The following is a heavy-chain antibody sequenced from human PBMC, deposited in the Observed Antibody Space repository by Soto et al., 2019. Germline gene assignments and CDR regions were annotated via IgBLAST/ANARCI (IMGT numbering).Heavy chain of an antibody. Sequence: PSETLSLTCAVSGGSISSGGYSWSWIRQPPGKGLEWIGYIYHSGSTYYNPSLKSRVTISVDRSKNQFSLKLSSVTAADTAVYYCARQRLYSSSFPAIPHLGRGMDVWGQGTPVTVSS. J-gene: IGHJ6*02. CDR2: IYHSGST. CDR1: GGSISSGGYS. CDR3: ARQRLYSSSFPAIPHLGRGMDV. V-gene: IGHV4-30-2*01. D-gene: IGHD6-13*01.